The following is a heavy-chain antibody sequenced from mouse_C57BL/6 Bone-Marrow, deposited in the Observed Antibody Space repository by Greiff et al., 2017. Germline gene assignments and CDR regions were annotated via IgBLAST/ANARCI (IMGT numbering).Heavy chain of an antibody. J-gene: IGHJ2*01. Sequence: EVQLVESGGDLVKPGGSLKLSCAASGFTFSSYGMSWVRQTPDKRLEWVATISSGGSYTYYPDSVKGRFTISRDNAKNTLYLQVSRRKSEDTAMYYCARHGIYGSSAFDYWGQGTTLTVSS. CDR1: GFTFSSYG. D-gene: IGHD1-1*01. CDR2: ISSGGSYT. V-gene: IGHV5-6*01. CDR3: ARHGIYGSSAFDY.